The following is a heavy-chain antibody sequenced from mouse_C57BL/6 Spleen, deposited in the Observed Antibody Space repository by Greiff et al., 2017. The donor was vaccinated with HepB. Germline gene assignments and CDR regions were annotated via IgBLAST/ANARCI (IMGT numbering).Heavy chain of an antibody. CDR3: ARWGDYEIAMDY. CDR2: IYPGDGDT. CDR1: GYAFSSSW. V-gene: IGHV1-82*01. J-gene: IGHJ4*01. Sequence: QVQLQHSGPELVKPGASVKISCKASGYAFSSSWMNWVKQRPGKGLEWIGRIYPGDGDTNYNGKFKGKATLTADKSSSTAYMQLSSLTSEDSAVYFCARWGDYEIAMDYWGQGTSVTVSS. D-gene: IGHD2-4*01.